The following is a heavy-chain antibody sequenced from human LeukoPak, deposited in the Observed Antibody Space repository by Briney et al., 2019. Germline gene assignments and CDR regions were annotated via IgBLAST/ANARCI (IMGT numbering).Heavy chain of an antibody. Sequence: GGSLRLSCAASGFIFSSNSMNWVRQAPGKGLEWGSSISSSSSYIYYADSVKGRFTISRDNAKNSLYLQMNSLRAEDTAVYYCARGTKNSDYYGMDVWGQGTTVTVSS. J-gene: IGHJ6*02. V-gene: IGHV3-21*01. D-gene: IGHD1-7*01. CDR1: GFIFSSNS. CDR2: ISSSSSYI. CDR3: ARGTKNSDYYGMDV.